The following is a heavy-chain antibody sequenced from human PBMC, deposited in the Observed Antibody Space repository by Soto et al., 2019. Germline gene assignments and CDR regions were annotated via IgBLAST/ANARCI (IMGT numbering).Heavy chain of an antibody. CDR1: GGIFSFQY. CDR2: ITPYNGNV. V-gene: IGHV1-45*02. Sequence: QMQLLQSGAEVKKTGSSGKISCKTSGGIFSFQYLHWVRQAPGQGLEWLGWITPYNGNVKDAQHFQDRISLTRDNSVTPLFRELRKLRSEDTGLYYCARSATSGDQHFIDSWGQGTLGTVSS. J-gene: IGHJ4*02. D-gene: IGHD7-27*01. CDR3: ARSATSGDQHFIDS.